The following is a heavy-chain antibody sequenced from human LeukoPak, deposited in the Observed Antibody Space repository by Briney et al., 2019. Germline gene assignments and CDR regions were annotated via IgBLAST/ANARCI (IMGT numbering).Heavy chain of an antibody. CDR1: GFTFSDYY. CDR2: ISSSGSTI. V-gene: IGHV3-11*04. D-gene: IGHD5-18*01. J-gene: IGHJ4*02. Sequence: GESLKISCAASGFTFSDYYMSWIRQAPGKGLEWVSYISSSGSTIYYADSVKGRSTISRDNAKNSLYLQMNSLRAEDTAVYYCARAHAYSYGSPLGYWGQGTLVTVSS. CDR3: ARAHAYSYGSPLGY.